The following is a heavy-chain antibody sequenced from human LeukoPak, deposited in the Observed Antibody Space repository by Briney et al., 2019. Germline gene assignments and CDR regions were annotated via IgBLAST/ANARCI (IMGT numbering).Heavy chain of an antibody. Sequence: SQTLSLTCTVSGDSISSYYWSWIRQPAGKGLEWIGRIYTSGSTNYNPSLKSRVTMSVDTSKNQFSLKLSSVTAADTAVYYCARDSTIFGVVTPFDYWGQGTLVTVSS. CDR3: ARDSTIFGVVTPFDY. J-gene: IGHJ4*02. CDR2: IYTSGST. V-gene: IGHV4-4*07. CDR1: GDSISSYY. D-gene: IGHD3-3*01.